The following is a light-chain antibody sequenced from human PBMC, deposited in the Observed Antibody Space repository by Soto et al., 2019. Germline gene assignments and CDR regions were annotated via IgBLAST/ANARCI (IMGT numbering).Light chain of an antibody. J-gene: IGKJ1*01. V-gene: IGKV1-39*01. CDR1: QSISSY. CDR2: AAS. CDR3: QQSYSTPQ. Sequence: DIQITQSPSALSAYLRQTVKITFTASQSISSYLNWYQQKPGKAPKLLIYAASSLQSGVPSRFSGSGSGTDFTLTISSLKPEDFATYYCQQSYSTPQFGQGTKVDIK.